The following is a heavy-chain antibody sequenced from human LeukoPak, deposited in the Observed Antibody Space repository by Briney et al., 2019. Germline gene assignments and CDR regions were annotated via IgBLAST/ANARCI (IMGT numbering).Heavy chain of an antibody. CDR3: ASLSGYYYVDY. J-gene: IGHJ4*02. Sequence: ASVKVSCKASGYTSTGYYMHWVRQAPGQGLEWMGWINPNTGGTNYAQKFQGRVTMTRDTSISTAYMELSRLTSDDTAMYYCASLSGYYYVDYWGQGSLVTVSS. CDR2: INPNTGGT. V-gene: IGHV1-2*02. CDR1: GYTSTGYY. D-gene: IGHD3-22*01.